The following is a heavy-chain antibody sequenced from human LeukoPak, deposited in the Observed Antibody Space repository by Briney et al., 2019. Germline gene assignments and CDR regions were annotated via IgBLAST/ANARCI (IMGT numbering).Heavy chain of an antibody. V-gene: IGHV1-2*02. Sequence: ASVKVSCKASGYTFTGYYMHWVRQAPGQGLDGMGWINPNSGGTNYAQKFQGRVTMTKDTYTSTAYMELRSLRYDATAVYYCARVSTYYYDSSEQHWGQGTLVTVSS. J-gene: IGHJ4*02. CDR2: INPNSGGT. CDR3: ARVSTYYYDSSEQH. D-gene: IGHD3-22*01. CDR1: GYTFTGYY.